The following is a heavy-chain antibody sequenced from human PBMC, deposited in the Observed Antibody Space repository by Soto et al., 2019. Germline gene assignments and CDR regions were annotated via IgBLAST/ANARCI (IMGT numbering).Heavy chain of an antibody. V-gene: IGHV5-51*01. D-gene: IGHD3-10*01. CDR1: GYSFTSYW. J-gene: IGHJ6*02. CDR3: AGGGVRGVITRTRDYYGMDV. CDR2: IYPGDSDT. Sequence: GETLKISCKGSGYSFTSYWIGWVRQMPGKGLEWMGIIYPGDSDTRYSPSFQGQVTISADKSISTAYLQWSSLKASDTAMYYCAGGGVRGVITRTRDYYGMDVWGQGTTVTVSS.